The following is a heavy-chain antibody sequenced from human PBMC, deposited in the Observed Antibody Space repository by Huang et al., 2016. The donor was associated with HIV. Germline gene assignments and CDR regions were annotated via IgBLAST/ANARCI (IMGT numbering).Heavy chain of an antibody. CDR1: GGTFSSYA. CDR3: ARARGYYDSSVSYYFDY. CDR2: ISPIVGTA. Sequence: QVQLVQSGAEVKKPGSSVKVSCKASGGTFSSYASSWVRQAHGQGLEWKGGISPIVGTANYAQKCQGRVTITADESTSTAYMELSSLRSEDTAVYYCARARGYYDSSVSYYFDYWGQGTLVTVSS. V-gene: IGHV1-69*13. J-gene: IGHJ4*02. D-gene: IGHD3-22*01.